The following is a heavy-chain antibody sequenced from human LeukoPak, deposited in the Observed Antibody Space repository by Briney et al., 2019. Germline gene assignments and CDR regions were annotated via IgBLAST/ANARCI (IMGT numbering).Heavy chain of an antibody. CDR3: ARAEVGYSSSWYLKFPLRKFDY. CDR2: INHSGST. Sequence: SETLSLTCAVYGGSFSGYYWSWIRQPPGKGLEWIGEINHSGSTNYNPSLKSRVTISVDTSKNQFSLKLSSVTAADTAVYYCARAEVGYSSSWYLKFPLRKFDYWGQGTLVTVSS. CDR1: GGSFSGYY. J-gene: IGHJ4*02. V-gene: IGHV4-34*01. D-gene: IGHD6-13*01.